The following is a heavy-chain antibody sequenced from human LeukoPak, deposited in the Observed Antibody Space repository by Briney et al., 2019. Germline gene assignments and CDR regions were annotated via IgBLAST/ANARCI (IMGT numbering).Heavy chain of an antibody. Sequence: SETLSLTCTVSGGSISSYYWSWIRQPAGKGLEWIGRIYTSGSTNYNPSLKSRVTMSVDTSKNQFSLKLSSETAADTAVYYCARGQAAAGTSEYFQHWGQGTLVTVSS. CDR3: ARGQAAAGTSEYFQH. CDR1: GGSISSYY. J-gene: IGHJ1*01. V-gene: IGHV4-4*07. D-gene: IGHD6-13*01. CDR2: IYTSGST.